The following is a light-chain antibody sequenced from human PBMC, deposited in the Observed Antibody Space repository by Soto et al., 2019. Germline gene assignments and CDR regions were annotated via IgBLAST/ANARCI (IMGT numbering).Light chain of an antibody. CDR1: SSDVGGYHY. V-gene: IGLV2-14*01. J-gene: IGLJ2*01. CDR3: SSYTSSSTLV. Sequence: QSALTQPASVSGSPGQSITISCTGTSSDVGGYHYVSWYQQHPGIAPKLMISEVSNRPSGVSNRFSGSKSGNTASLTISGLQAEDEADYYCSSYTSSSTLVFGGGTKVTVL. CDR2: EVS.